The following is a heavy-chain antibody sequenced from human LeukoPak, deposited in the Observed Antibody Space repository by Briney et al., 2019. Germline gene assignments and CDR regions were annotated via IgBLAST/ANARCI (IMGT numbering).Heavy chain of an antibody. V-gene: IGHV3-23*01. CDR3: TRELLSSGTGYFDL. CDR1: GFTLGTFG. Sequence: GGSLRLSCEASGFTLGTFGMAWVRQSPGKGLQWVSGITGSSTWTYYAASVKGRFTVSRDNAQNTLHLQMNSLRADDTPVYYCTRELLSSGTGYFDLWGRGTLVTVSS. CDR2: ITGSSTWT. J-gene: IGHJ2*01. D-gene: IGHD3-10*01.